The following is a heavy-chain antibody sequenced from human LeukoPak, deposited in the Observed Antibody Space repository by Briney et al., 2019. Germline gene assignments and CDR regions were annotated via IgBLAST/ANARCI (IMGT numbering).Heavy chain of an antibody. V-gene: IGHV3-74*01. CDR1: GFTFSSYW. D-gene: IGHD1-26*01. CDR2: ITSDGSST. J-gene: IGHJ4*02. Sequence: GGSLRLFCTASGFTFSSYWMHWVRQAPGKGLEWVSRITSDGSSTNQADSVKGRFTTSRDNAKNTLYLQMNSLRAEDTAVYYCSRGVGATDNWGQGTLVTVSS. CDR3: SRGVGATDN.